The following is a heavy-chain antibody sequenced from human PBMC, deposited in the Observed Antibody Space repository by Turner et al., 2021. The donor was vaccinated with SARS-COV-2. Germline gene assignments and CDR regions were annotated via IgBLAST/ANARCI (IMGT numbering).Heavy chain of an antibody. CDR3: ASQIHGGYYSNWFDP. V-gene: IGHV3-48*03. CDR1: GFTFSSYE. Sequence: EVQLVESGGGLVQPGGSLRLSCAASGFTFSSYEMNWVRQAPGKGLKWVSYISSSGSTIYYADSVKGRFTISRDNAKNSLYLQMNSLRAGDTAVYYCASQIHGGYYSNWFDPWGQGTLVTVSS. CDR2: ISSSGSTI. D-gene: IGHD3-22*01. J-gene: IGHJ5*02.